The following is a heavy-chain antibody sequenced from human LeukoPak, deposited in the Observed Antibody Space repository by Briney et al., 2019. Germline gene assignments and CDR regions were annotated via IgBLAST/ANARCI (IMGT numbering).Heavy chain of an antibody. V-gene: IGHV1-18*01. CDR2: ISAYNGNT. D-gene: IGHD2-2*01. J-gene: IGHJ5*02. CDR3: ARYCSSTSCPGPFRYWFDP. Sequence: ASVKVSCKASGYTVTSYGISWVRQAPGQGLEWMGWISAYNGNTNYAQKLRGRVTMTTDTSTSTAYMELRSLRSDDTAVYYSARYCSSTSCPGPFRYWFDPWGQGTLVTVSS. CDR1: GYTVTSYG.